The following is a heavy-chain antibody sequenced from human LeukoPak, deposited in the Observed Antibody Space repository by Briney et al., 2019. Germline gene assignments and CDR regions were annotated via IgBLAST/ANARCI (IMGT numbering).Heavy chain of an antibody. CDR2: VHHGGAS. V-gene: IGHV4-4*02. CDR1: GDSITSHSW. Sequence: SETLSLTCAVSGDSITSHSWWSWVRQPPGKGLEWIGEVHHGGASNYDPSLESRVTISVDKSKNRFSLNLRSVTAADTVTYYCASHVTVLGTRGFDFWGRGTLVTVS. D-gene: IGHD6-19*01. CDR3: ASHVTVLGTRGFDF. J-gene: IGHJ4*02.